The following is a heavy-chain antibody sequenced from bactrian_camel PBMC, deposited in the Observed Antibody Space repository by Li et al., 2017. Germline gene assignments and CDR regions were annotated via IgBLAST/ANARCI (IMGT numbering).Heavy chain of an antibody. J-gene: IGHJ6*01. D-gene: IGHD3*01. CDR1: GSIRSSSC. Sequence: HVQLVESGGGSVQAGGSLRLSCTASGSIRSSSCMGWFRQAPGKEREGVAQIGSDGTTNYKDSVMGRFTISQDNAENTLYLQMNDLKPEDTAMYYCAADPRFSYCTADYFTDTRDFNYWGQGTQVTVS. CDR3: AADPRFSYCTADYFTDTRDFNY. CDR2: IGSDGTT. V-gene: IGHV3S57*01.